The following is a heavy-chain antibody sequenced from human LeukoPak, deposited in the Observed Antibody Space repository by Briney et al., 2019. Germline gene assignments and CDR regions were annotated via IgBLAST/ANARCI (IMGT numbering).Heavy chain of an antibody. V-gene: IGHV4-34*01. CDR1: GGSFSGYY. CDR2: INHSGST. Sequence: SDTLSLTCAVYGGSFSGYYWSWIRQPPGKGLEWIGEINHSGSTNYNPSPKSRVTISVDTSKNQFSLKLSSVTAADTAVYYCARDFAGYSSSWYGVRTPEWGQGTLVTVSS. J-gene: IGHJ4*02. CDR3: ARDFAGYSSSWYGVRTPE. D-gene: IGHD6-13*01.